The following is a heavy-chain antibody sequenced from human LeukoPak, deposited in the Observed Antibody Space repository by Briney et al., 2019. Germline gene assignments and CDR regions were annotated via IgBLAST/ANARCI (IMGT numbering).Heavy chain of an antibody. CDR1: GYTFTGYY. CDR2: INPNSGGT. J-gene: IGHJ4*02. V-gene: IGHV1-2*02. D-gene: IGHD6-13*01. CDR3: ARVGYSSSWSVGSLVY. Sequence: ASVKVSCKASGYTFTGYYMHWVRQAPGQGLEWMGWINPNSGGTNYAQKFQGRVTMTRDTSISTAYMELSRLRSDDTAVYYCARVGYSSSWSVGSLVYWGQGTLVTVTS.